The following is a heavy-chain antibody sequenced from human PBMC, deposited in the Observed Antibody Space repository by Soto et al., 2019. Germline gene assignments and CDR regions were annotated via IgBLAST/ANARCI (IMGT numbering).Heavy chain of an antibody. D-gene: IGHD3-10*01. J-gene: IGHJ4*02. V-gene: IGHV4-31*03. CDR1: GASISSDGYY. Sequence: PSETLSLTCTVSGASISSDGYYWSWIRQHPGRGLECVGYIYYSGNTYYSPSLKSRLTVSLDTSKNQFPLELSSVTAADTAMYYCASGRTYYYGSGSYGFDYWGQGTPVTVSS. CDR3: ASGRTYYYGSGSYGFDY. CDR2: IYYSGNT.